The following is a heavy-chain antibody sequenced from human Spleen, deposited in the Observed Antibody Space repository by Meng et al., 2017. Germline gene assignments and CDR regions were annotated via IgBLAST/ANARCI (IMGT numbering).Heavy chain of an antibody. CDR2: INGNNGGT. Sequence: QVQLVESGAEVMKPGASVKVSCRASGYTFTTYFLHWVRQAPGQGLEWLATINGNNGGTAYAQRFRGRVTLTRDMSTSTVYMELSSLGSDDTAVYYCAREKSPGHFDYLGQGILVTVSS. V-gene: IGHV1-46*01. CDR3: AREKSPGHFDY. J-gene: IGHJ4*02. CDR1: GYTFTTYF.